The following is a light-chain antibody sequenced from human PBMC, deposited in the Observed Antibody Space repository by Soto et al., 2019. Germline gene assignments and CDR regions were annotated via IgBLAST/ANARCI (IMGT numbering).Light chain of an antibody. V-gene: IGKV3-20*01. J-gene: IGKJ4*01. Sequence: EFVLTQSPGTLSLSPGERATLSCRASQTVRNNYLAWYQQKPGQAPKLLIHDVSSRATGIPDRFSGGGSGTDFILTISRLEPEDFAVYYCQQFSSYPLTFGGGTKVDIK. CDR3: QQFSSYPLT. CDR2: DVS. CDR1: QTVRNNY.